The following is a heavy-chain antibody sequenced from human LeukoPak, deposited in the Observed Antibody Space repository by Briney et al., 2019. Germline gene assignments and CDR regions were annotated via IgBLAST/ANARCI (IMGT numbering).Heavy chain of an antibody. J-gene: IGHJ6*02. V-gene: IGHV1-46*01. Sequence: ASVKVSRKASGYTFTIYHIHWVPHAPGQGREWRGIINPGGGATSYAQNLQNRVTMTRDTNTSTAYMELSRLRSEDTAVYYCTSDHCTGINCYEYNYNGMDVWGQGTTVTVSS. D-gene: IGHD2-2*01. CDR2: INPGGGAT. CDR3: TSDHCTGINCYEYNYNGMDV. CDR1: GYTFTIYH.